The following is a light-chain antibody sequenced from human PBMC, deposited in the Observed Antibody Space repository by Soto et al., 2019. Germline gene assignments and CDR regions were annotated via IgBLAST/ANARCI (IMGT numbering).Light chain of an antibody. CDR3: QQYGSSGT. J-gene: IGKJ1*01. CDR2: GAS. Sequence: EILSTQSPGTLSVSPGEISTLSGRASQSVSNNYLAWYQQKPGQAPRLLIYGASNRATGIPDRFSGSGSGTDFTLTISRLEPEDFAVYYCQQYGSSGTFGQGTKVDIK. V-gene: IGKV3-20*01. CDR1: QSVSNNY.